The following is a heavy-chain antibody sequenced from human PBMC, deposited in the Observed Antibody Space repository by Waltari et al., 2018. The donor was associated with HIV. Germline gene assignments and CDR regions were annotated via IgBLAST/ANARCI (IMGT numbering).Heavy chain of an antibody. D-gene: IGHD3-10*01. CDR3: ARFTNYGGYQGYFDY. CDR2: IYYSGST. Sequence: QVQLQESGPGLVKPSETLSLPCTVPGGSISRYYWSWIRQPPGKGLEWIGYIYYSGSTNYNPSLKSRVTISVDTSKNQFSLKLSSVTAADTAVYYCARFTNYGGYQGYFDYWGQGTLVTVSS. J-gene: IGHJ4*02. CDR1: GGSISRYY. V-gene: IGHV4-59*01.